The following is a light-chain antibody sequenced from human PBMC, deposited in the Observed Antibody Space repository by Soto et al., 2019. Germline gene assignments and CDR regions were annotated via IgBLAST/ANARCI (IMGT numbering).Light chain of an antibody. V-gene: IGKV1-5*03. CDR1: QPVGDS. CDR3: QQAASFPIT. Sequence: DIQVTQSPSTLSASVVDRVTITCRASQPVGDSLAWFQQTPGKAPRLLIYKASTLQGGVPSRFNGSGSGTDFTLTINSLQPEDFATYYCQQAASFPITFGQGTRLEIK. CDR2: KAS. J-gene: IGKJ5*01.